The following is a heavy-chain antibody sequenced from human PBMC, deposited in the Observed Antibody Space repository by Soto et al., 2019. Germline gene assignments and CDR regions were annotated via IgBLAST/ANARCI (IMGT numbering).Heavy chain of an antibody. Sequence: SETLFLTCTVSGGSISSYYWSWIRQPPGKGLEWIGYIYYSGSTNYNPSLKSRVTISVDTSKNQFSLKLSSVTAADTAVYYCARGYYDSSGGYYYYGMDVWGQGTTVTVSS. J-gene: IGHJ6*02. D-gene: IGHD3-22*01. CDR3: ARGYYDSSGGYYYYGMDV. V-gene: IGHV4-59*01. CDR1: GGSISSYY. CDR2: IYYSGST.